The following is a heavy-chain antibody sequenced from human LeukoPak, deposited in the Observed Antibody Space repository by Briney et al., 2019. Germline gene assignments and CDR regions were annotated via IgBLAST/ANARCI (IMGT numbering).Heavy chain of an antibody. J-gene: IGHJ4*02. D-gene: IGHD6-13*01. Sequence: QPGGSLRLSCAASGFIFSGYWMTWVRQAPGKGLEWVANINQDGSERYYVDSVKGRFTISRDNAKNSVYLQMNSLRAEDTAVYYCSRGSSWYRGGADYWGQGTLVTVSS. CDR2: INQDGSER. CDR3: SRGSSWYRGGADY. V-gene: IGHV3-7*01. CDR1: GFIFSGYW.